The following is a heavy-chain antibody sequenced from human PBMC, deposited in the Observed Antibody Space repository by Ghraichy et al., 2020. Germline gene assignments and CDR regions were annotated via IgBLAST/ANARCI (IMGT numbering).Heavy chain of an antibody. CDR2: IYTSGST. V-gene: IGHV4-4*07. CDR1: GGSISSYY. D-gene: IGHD3-16*01. J-gene: IGHJ5*02. Sequence: SETLSLTCTVSGGSISSYYWSWIRQPAGKGLEWIGRIYTSGSTTYNPSSKSRVTISSDTSKNQFSLKLSSGTAADTAVYYCARDDTFKNWFDPWGQGTLVTVSS. CDR3: ARDDTFKNWFDP.